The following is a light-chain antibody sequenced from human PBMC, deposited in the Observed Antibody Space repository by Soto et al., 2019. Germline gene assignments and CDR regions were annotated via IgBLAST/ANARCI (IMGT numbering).Light chain of an antibody. CDR3: PQHYRYPLT. J-gene: IGKJ4*01. V-gene: IGKV1-17*01. Sequence: DIQMTQSPSSLSASVGDRVTITCRASQGIGNGLGWYQQKPGKAPKSLIYVASSLQSGVPSRFSGSGSGTEFTLTISSLQPEDFATYYCPQHYRYPLTFGGGTKVEIK. CDR1: QGIGNG. CDR2: VAS.